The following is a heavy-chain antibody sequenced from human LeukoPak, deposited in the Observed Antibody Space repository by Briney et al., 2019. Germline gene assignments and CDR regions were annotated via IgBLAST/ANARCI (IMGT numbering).Heavy chain of an antibody. D-gene: IGHD1-14*01. Sequence: GGSLTLSCAASGCSFDDYAMHWVRQPPGQGLEWVSLITGDGGSTYYPDSVKDRFTTTRDNSGNSLYLQMNSLTTEDTAFYYCARPGYFDRWGQGALVTVSS. V-gene: IGHV3-43*02. J-gene: IGHJ4*02. CDR3: ARPGYFDR. CDR2: ITGDGGST. CDR1: GCSFDDYA.